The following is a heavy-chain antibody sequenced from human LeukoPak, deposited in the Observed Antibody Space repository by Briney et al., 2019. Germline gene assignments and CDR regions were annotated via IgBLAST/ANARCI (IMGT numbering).Heavy chain of an antibody. D-gene: IGHD2-15*01. Sequence: ASVKVSCKASGYTFTSYTIHWVRQAPGQGLEWMGWINPNSGGTNYAQKFQGRVTMTRDTSISTAYMELSRLRSDDTAVYYCARGYCSGGSCKPYFDYWGQGTLVTVSS. CDR2: INPNSGGT. CDR1: GYTFTSYT. V-gene: IGHV1-2*02. J-gene: IGHJ4*02. CDR3: ARGYCSGGSCKPYFDY.